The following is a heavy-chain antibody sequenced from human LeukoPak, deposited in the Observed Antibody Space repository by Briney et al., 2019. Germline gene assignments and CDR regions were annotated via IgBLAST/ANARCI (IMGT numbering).Heavy chain of an antibody. CDR1: GFTVSSNY. CDR3: ARDRGAVAYFDY. Sequence: GGSLRLSCAASGFTVSSNYMSWVRQAPGKGLEWVSVIYSGGSTYYADSVKGRFTISRDNSKNTLYLQMNSLRAEDTAVYYCARDRGAVAYFDYWGQGTRVTVSS. J-gene: IGHJ4*02. CDR2: IYSGGST. D-gene: IGHD6-19*01. V-gene: IGHV3-53*01.